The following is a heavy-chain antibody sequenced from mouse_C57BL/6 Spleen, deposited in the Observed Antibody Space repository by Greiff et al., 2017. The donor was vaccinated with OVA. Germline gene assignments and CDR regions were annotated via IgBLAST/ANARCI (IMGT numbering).Heavy chain of an antibody. CDR2: INPNNGGT. CDR3: ARDYGSSYPFAY. V-gene: IGHV1-18*01. Sequence: EVQLQQSGPELVKPGASVKIPCKASGYTFTDYYMDWVKQSHGKSLEWIGDINPNNGGTIYNQKFKGKATLTVDKSSSTAYMELRSLTSEDTAGYYCARDYGSSYPFAYWGQGTLVTVSA. CDR1: GYTFTDYY. J-gene: IGHJ3*01. D-gene: IGHD1-1*01.